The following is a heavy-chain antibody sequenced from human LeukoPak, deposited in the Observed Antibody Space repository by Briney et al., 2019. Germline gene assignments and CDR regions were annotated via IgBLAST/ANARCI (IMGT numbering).Heavy chain of an antibody. CDR3: ARVGDSGGYVNWFDP. D-gene: IGHD4-17*01. CDR2: GYHIGST. V-gene: IGHV4-38-2*02. CDR1: GYSISSGYY. Sequence: SETLSLTCTVSGYSISSGYYWGWIRQPPGKGLEWIGSGYHIGSTYFNPSLRSRVTILIDIFKNQFSLKMSSVTAADTAIYHCARVGDSGGYVNWFDPWGPGTLVTVSS. J-gene: IGHJ5*02.